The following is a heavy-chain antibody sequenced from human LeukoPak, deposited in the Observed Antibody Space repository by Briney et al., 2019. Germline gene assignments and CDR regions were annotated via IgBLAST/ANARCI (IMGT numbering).Heavy chain of an antibody. J-gene: IGHJ3*02. Sequence: KAGGSLRLSCAASGFTFSSHSMNWVRQAPGKGLERVSSISSSSSYIYYADSVKGRFTISRDNAKNSLYLQMNSLRAEDTAVYYCARVLSLPYYYDSSGYTDAFDIWGQGTMVTVSS. CDR1: GFTFSSHS. D-gene: IGHD3-22*01. CDR3: ARVLSLPYYYDSSGYTDAFDI. V-gene: IGHV3-21*01. CDR2: ISSSSSYI.